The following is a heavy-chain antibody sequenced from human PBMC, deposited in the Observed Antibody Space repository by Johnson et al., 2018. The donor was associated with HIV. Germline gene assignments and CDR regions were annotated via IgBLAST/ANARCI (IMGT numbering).Heavy chain of an antibody. J-gene: IGHJ3*02. CDR1: GFTFSSYD. V-gene: IGHV3-13*01. CDR3: ARASGYYLSDAFDI. Sequence: EKLVESGGGLVRPGGSLRLSCAASGFTFSSYDMHWVRQATGKGLEWVSAIGTAGDTYYAGSVKGRFTISRENAKNSLYLQMNSLRAGDTAVYYCARASGYYLSDAFDIWGQGTMVTVSS. CDR2: IGTAGDT. D-gene: IGHD3-22*01.